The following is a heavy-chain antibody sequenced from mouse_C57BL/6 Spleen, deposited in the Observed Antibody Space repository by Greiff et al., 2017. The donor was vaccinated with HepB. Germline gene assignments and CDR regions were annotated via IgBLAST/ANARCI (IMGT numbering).Heavy chain of an antibody. V-gene: IGHV1-61*01. Sequence: QVQLKQPGAELVRPGSSVKLSCKASGYTFTSYWMDWVKQRPGQGLEWIGNIYPSDSETHYNQKFKDKATLTVDKSSSTAYMQLSSLTSEDSAVYYCARSYGSSSFDVWGTGTTVTVSS. CDR1: GYTFTSYW. D-gene: IGHD1-1*01. CDR3: ARSYGSSSFDV. J-gene: IGHJ1*03. CDR2: IYPSDSET.